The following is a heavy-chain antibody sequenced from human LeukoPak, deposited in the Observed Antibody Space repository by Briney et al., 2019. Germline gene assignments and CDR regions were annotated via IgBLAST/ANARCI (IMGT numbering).Heavy chain of an antibody. V-gene: IGHV3-30*02. Sequence: GGSLRLSCAASGFTFSSYGMHWVRQAPGKGLEWVAFIRYDGSNKYYADSVKGRFTISRDNSKNTLYLQMNSLRAEDTAVYYCAHTTVDIVVVPAALIPFYYYYMDVWGKGTTVTVSS. CDR1: GFTFSSYG. J-gene: IGHJ6*03. CDR2: IRYDGSNK. CDR3: AHTTVDIVVVPAALIPFYYYYMDV. D-gene: IGHD2-2*01.